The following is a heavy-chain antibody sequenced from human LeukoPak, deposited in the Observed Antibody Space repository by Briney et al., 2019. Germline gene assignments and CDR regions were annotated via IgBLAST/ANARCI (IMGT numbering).Heavy chain of an antibody. Sequence: EPSETLSLTCTVSGGSISSSSYYWGWIRQPPGKGLEWIGSIYYSGSTYYNPPLKSRVTISVDTSKSQFSLRLTSATAADTAVYYCARHVRFLEWLSSYYFDYWGQGTLVTVSS. CDR3: ARHVRFLEWLSSYYFDY. D-gene: IGHD3-3*01. CDR1: GGSISSSSYY. J-gene: IGHJ4*02. V-gene: IGHV4-39*01. CDR2: IYYSGST.